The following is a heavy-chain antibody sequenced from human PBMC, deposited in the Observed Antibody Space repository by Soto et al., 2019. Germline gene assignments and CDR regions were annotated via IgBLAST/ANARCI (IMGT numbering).Heavy chain of an antibody. D-gene: IGHD6-13*01. Sequence: SETLSLTCTVSGGSISSYYWSWIRQPPGKGLEWIGYIYYSGSTNYNPSLKSRVTISVDTSKNQFSLKLSSVTAADTAVYYCARWIAAAGSAFDIWGQGTMVTVSS. CDR2: IYYSGST. V-gene: IGHV4-59*01. CDR1: GGSISSYY. J-gene: IGHJ3*02. CDR3: ARWIAAAGSAFDI.